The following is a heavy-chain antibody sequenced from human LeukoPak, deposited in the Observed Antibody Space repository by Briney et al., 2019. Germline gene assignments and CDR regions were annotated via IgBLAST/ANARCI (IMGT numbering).Heavy chain of an antibody. CDR3: ATWPRNDYAY. J-gene: IGHJ4*02. D-gene: IGHD3-16*01. CDR2: IGDRGGST. Sequence: GGSLRLSCAASGFTFSRYAMSWVRQAPGKGLEWVSAIGDRGGSTYTYYIDSVKGRFTISRDKSKNVLYLQMNTLRAEDTAVYYCATWPRNDYAYWGQGTLVTVSS. V-gene: IGHV3-23*01. CDR1: GFTFSRYA.